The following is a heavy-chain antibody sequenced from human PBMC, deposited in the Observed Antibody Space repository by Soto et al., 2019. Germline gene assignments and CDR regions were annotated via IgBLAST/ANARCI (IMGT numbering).Heavy chain of an antibody. CDR2: TYYRSKWYN. CDR1: GDRVSSNTAA. Sequence: SQTLSLTCGISGDRVSSNTAAWNWIRQSPSRGLEWLGRTYYRSKWYNDYAVSVKSRITINPDTSKNRFSLQLRSVTPEDTAVYYCARDIGFDFDYWGQGTLVTVSS. D-gene: IGHD2-15*01. CDR3: ARDIGFDFDY. V-gene: IGHV6-1*01. J-gene: IGHJ4*02.